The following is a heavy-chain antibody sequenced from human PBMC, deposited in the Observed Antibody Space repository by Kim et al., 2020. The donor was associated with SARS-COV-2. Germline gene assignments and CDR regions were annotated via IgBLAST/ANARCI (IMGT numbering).Heavy chain of an antibody. J-gene: IGHJ4*02. Sequence: TYHPSRQSRVTMSIDTSKKQFSLKLTSVTAADTAVYYCARQGTSTWTFDFWGRGSLVTVAP. CDR3: ARQGTSTWTFDF. D-gene: IGHD2-2*01. V-gene: IGHV4-59*08.